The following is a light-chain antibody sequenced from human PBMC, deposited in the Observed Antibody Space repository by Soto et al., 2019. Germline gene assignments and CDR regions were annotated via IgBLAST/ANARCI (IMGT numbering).Light chain of an antibody. CDR3: SSFTGFSTV. V-gene: IGLV2-8*01. CDR1: SSDIGASNF. J-gene: IGLJ1*01. Sequence: SVLTQPPSAPGSPGQSVTISCTGTSSDIGASNFVSWYQQHPGKAPKLVIYEVTERPSGVPDRFSGSKFGNTASLTVSGLQTEDEADYYCSSFTGFSTVFGSGTKVTVL. CDR2: EVT.